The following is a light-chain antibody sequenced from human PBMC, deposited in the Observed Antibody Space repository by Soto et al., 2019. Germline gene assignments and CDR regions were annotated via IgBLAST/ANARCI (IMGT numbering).Light chain of an antibody. CDR1: ESLLHSNGNNY. CDR3: MQALYSRWR. Sequence: DIVMTQSPLSLRVTPGEPASISCRSSESLLHSNGNNYLDWYLQKPGQSPQLLIYFGSTRASGVPDRFSGSRSDTDFTLTTSRVEAEFFGVYYCMQALYSRWRFGQGT. J-gene: IGKJ1*01. CDR2: FGS. V-gene: IGKV2-28*01.